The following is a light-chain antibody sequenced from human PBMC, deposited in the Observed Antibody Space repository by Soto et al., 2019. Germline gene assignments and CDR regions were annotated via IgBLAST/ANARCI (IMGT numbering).Light chain of an antibody. Sequence: EIVLTQSPGTLSLSPGERATLSCRASQSVSSSYLAWYQQKPGQAPRLLIYGASSRATGIPDRFSGSGSGTDFTLTISRLEPEDFALYYCQQYGSSPSWMFGKGTKVDIK. CDR1: QSVSSSY. CDR3: QQYGSSPSWM. CDR2: GAS. V-gene: IGKV3-20*01. J-gene: IGKJ1*01.